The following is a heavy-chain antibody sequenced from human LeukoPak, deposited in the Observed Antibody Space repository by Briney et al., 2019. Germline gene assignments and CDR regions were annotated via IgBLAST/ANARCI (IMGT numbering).Heavy chain of an antibody. V-gene: IGHV4-39*07. CDR3: ATVWFGESTYLFDY. CDR1: GGSISSSTYY. D-gene: IGHD3-10*01. Sequence: SETLSLTCTVSGGSISSSTYYWGWIRQPPGKGLEWIGSIYYSGSTYYNPSPKSRVTISVDTSKNQFSLKLSSVTAADTAVYYCATVWFGESTYLFDYWGQGTLVTVSS. J-gene: IGHJ4*02. CDR2: IYYSGST.